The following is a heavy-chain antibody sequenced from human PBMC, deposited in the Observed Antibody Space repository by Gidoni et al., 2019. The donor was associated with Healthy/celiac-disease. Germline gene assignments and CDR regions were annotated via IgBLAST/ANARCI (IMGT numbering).Heavy chain of an antibody. J-gene: IGHJ6*02. CDR3: ARERIAAAGSYYGMDV. Sequence: QVQLVQSGAEVKKPGASVKVSCKASGYTFTGDYMHWVRQAPGQGLEWMGWINPNSGGTNYAQKFQGRVTMTRDTSISTAYMELSRLRSDDTAVYYCARERIAAAGSYYGMDVWGQGTTVTVSS. CDR1: GYTFTGDY. D-gene: IGHD6-13*01. CDR2: INPNSGGT. V-gene: IGHV1-2*02.